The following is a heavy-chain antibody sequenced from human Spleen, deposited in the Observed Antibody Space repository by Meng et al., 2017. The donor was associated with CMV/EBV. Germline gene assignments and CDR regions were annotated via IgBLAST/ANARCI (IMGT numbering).Heavy chain of an antibody. CDR1: GFTVSSKY. J-gene: IGHJ4*02. Sequence: GGSLRLSCTASGFTVSSKYMSWVRQAPGKGLEWVSVIFGGGSTFYADSVKGRFTISRDNSKNSLYLQMNSLRAEDTALYYCAKEQEEGYCSSTSCRYFDYWGQGTLVTVSS. V-gene: IGHV3-53*05. D-gene: IGHD2-2*01. CDR3: AKEQEEGYCSSTSCRYFDY. CDR2: IFGGGST.